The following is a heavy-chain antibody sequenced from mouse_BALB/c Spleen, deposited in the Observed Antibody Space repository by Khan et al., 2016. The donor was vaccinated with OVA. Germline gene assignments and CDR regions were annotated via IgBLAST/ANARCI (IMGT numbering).Heavy chain of an antibody. J-gene: IGHJ3*01. CDR3: VRWSGKSRFAY. CDR1: GYTFTDFA. V-gene: IGHV1S137*01. D-gene: IGHD1-3*01. CDR2: ISTYYGDA. Sequence: QVQLKQSGAELVRPGVSVKISCKGSGYTFTDFAMHWMKQSHAKSLEWLGVISTYYGDADYNHKFRDKATMTVDKSSSTAYMELAGLTSEDSAIYYCVRWSGKSRFAYWGQGTLVTVSA.